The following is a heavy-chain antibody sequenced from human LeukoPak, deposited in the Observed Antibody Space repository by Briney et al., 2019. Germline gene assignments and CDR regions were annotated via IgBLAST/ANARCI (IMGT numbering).Heavy chain of an antibody. V-gene: IGHV1-18*01. CDR2: ISAYNGNT. D-gene: IGHD3-10*01. J-gene: IGHJ2*01. Sequence: ASVKVSCKASGYTFTSYGISWVRQAPGQGLEWMGWISAYNGNTNYAQKLQGRVTMTTDTSTSTAYMELRSLRSDDTAVYYCARDTYYYSSGTYAWYLDLWGRGTLVTVSS. CDR3: ARDTYYYSSGTYAWYLDL. CDR1: GYTFTSYG.